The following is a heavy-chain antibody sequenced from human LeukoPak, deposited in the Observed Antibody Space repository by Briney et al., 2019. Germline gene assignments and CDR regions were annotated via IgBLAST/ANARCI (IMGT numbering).Heavy chain of an antibody. V-gene: IGHV4-39*01. J-gene: IGHJ4*02. Sequence: SETLSLTCSVSGASISGGTYYWGWIRQPPGRGLEWIGSIYYTGSTYDHPSLKSRVTISVDTSKNQFSLKLSSVTAADTAVYYWARRGGSGRAFDYWGQGTLVTVSS. CDR1: GASISGGTYY. CDR2: IYYTGST. D-gene: IGHD1-26*01. CDR3: ARRGGSGRAFDY.